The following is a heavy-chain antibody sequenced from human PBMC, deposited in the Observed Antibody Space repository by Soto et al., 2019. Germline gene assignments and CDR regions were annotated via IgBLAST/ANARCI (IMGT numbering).Heavy chain of an antibody. D-gene: IGHD4-4*01. V-gene: IGHV3-33*01. Sequence: QVQLVESGGGVVQPGRSLRLSCAASGFTFSSYGMHWVRQAPGKGLEWVAVIWYDGSNKYYADSVKGRFTISRDNSKNTLYLQMNSLRAEDTAVYYCARDSTLTVTPSAVDYWGQGTLVTVSS. CDR1: GFTFSSYG. CDR3: ARDSTLTVTPSAVDY. J-gene: IGHJ4*02. CDR2: IWYDGSNK.